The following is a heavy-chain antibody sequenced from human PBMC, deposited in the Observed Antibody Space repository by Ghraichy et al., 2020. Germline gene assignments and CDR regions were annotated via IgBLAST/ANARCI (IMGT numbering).Heavy chain of an antibody. V-gene: IGHV3-23*01. J-gene: IGHJ3*01. D-gene: IGHD3-10*01. CDR3: AKEGGRLGEGAFDV. CDR1: EFTFDGYP. Sequence: GGSLRLSCAVSEFTFDGYPMTWVRQAPGKGLELVSTLGADGRSTFYADSVKGRFTISRDKSKRTMYLQMNSPRADDTAVYYCAKEGGRLGEGAFDVWGQGTKVTVSS. CDR2: LGADGRST.